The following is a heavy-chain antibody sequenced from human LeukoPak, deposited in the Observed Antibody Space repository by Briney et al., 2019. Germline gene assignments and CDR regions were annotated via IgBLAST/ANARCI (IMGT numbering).Heavy chain of an antibody. CDR1: GYTFTSYG. D-gene: IGHD3-22*01. V-gene: IGHV1-69*05. CDR2: IIPIFGTA. Sequence: SVKVSCKASGYTFTSYGISWVRQAPGQGLEWMGGIIPIFGTANYAQKFQGRVTITTDESTSTAYMELSSLRSEDTAVYYCARGGGHYYDSSGYYFDAFDIWGQGTMVTVPS. CDR3: ARGGGHYYDSSGYYFDAFDI. J-gene: IGHJ3*02.